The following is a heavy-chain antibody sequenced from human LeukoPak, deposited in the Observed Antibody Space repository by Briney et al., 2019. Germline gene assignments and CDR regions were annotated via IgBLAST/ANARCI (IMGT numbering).Heavy chain of an antibody. CDR1: GFTFSSYG. D-gene: IGHD2-15*01. J-gene: IGHJ4*02. CDR2: ISGSGGST. Sequence: PGGSLRLSCAASGFTFSSYGMGWVRQAPGKGLEWVSAISGSGGSTYYADSVKGRFTISRDNSKNTLYLQMNSLRAEDTAVYYCAKVMGGSEPRYCSGGSCYAPADYWGQGTLVTVSS. CDR3: AKVMGGSEPRYCSGGSCYAPADY. V-gene: IGHV3-23*01.